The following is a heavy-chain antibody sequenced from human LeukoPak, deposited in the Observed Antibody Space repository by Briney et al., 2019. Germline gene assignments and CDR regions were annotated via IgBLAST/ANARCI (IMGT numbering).Heavy chain of an antibody. CDR3: ARDLYIAVAGGFDY. Sequence: GASVKVSCKASGYTFSSYYMHWVRQAPGQGLEWMGWINPNSGGTNYAQKFQGRVTMTRDTSISTAYMELSRLRSDDTAVYYCARDLYIAVAGGFDYWGQGTLVTVSS. V-gene: IGHV1-2*02. D-gene: IGHD6-19*01. CDR2: INPNSGGT. J-gene: IGHJ4*02. CDR1: GYTFSSYY.